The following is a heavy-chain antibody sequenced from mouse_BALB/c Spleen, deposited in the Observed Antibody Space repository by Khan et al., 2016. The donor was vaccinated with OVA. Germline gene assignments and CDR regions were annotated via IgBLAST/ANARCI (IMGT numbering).Heavy chain of an antibody. J-gene: IGHJ3*01. Sequence: EVQLQESGPELVKPGASVKMSCKTSGYTFTSYIMHWVKQKPGQGIEWIGYINPYNDGTKYNEKFKGKATPTSDKSSSTTYMELSSLTSEDSAVYYCARDYGSGYWFAYWGQGTLVTVSA. CDR2: INPYNDGT. V-gene: IGHV1S136*01. CDR3: ARDYGSGYWFAY. CDR1: GYTFTSYI. D-gene: IGHD1-1*01.